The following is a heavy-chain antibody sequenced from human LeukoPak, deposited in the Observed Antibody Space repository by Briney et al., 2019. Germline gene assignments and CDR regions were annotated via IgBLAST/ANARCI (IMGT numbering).Heavy chain of an antibody. CDR2: IIPPSGTA. J-gene: IGHJ1*01. V-gene: IGHV1-69*05. CDR3: TTYGANVAEYFEH. D-gene: IGHD4/OR15-4a*01. CDR1: GGPYRYA. Sequence: SSVKVSCKASGGPYRYAITWVRQGPGQGLEWMGGIIPPSGTANYAQKFQGRVTISKDDSTSTTYMELSSLRSEDTAVYYCTTYGANVAEYFEHWGQGTLVTVSS.